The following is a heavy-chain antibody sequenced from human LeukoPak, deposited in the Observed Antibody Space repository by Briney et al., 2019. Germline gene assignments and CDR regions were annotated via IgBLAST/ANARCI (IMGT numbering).Heavy chain of an antibody. CDR3: AKDIAQAVATIAGLDV. V-gene: IGHV3-30*18. J-gene: IGHJ6*02. CDR2: ISYDGSNK. Sequence: GGSLRLSCAASGFTFSSYGMHWVRQAPGKGLEWVAVISYDGSNKYYADSVKGRFTISRDNSKNSLYLQMNSLRAEDTALYYCAKDIAQAVATIAGLDVWGQGTTVTVSS. CDR1: GFTFSSYG. D-gene: IGHD5-12*01.